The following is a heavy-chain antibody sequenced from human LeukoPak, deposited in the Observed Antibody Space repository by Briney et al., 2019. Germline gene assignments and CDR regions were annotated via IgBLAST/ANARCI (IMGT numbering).Heavy chain of an antibody. V-gene: IGHV3-23*01. CDR3: AKSPTVDAAFDI. Sequence: GGSLRLSCAASGFTFSSYAMNWVRQAPGKGLEWVSGIGYTGDSTFYADSVKGRFTVSRDSSKNTLFLHMNSLRAEDTALYYCAKSPTVDAAFDIWGQGTMVTVS. D-gene: IGHD4-23*01. CDR1: GFTFSSYA. CDR2: IGYTGDST. J-gene: IGHJ3*02.